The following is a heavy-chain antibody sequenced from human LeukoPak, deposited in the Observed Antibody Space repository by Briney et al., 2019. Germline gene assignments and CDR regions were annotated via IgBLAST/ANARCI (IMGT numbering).Heavy chain of an antibody. Sequence: SETLSLTCTVSGGFVSSSGYYWGWIRQPPGKGLEWIGSIYYSGTTYYIPSLKSGITISVDTSKNQFSLRLNSVTAADTAVYYCARHGGAAAAIDYWGQGTLVTVSS. D-gene: IGHD6-13*01. CDR2: IYYSGTT. V-gene: IGHV4-39*01. CDR1: GGFVSSSGYY. CDR3: ARHGGAAAAIDY. J-gene: IGHJ4*02.